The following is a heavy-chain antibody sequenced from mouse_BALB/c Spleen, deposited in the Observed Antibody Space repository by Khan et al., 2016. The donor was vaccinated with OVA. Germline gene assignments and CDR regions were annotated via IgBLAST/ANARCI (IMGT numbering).Heavy chain of an antibody. CDR2: INTYTGEP. Sequence: QIQLVQSGPELKKPGEKVKISCKASGYTFTNYGMNWVKQAPGKALKWMGWINTYTGEPTYADDFKGRFAFSLETSATTAYLQINNLKNEDTATYFFARVGIYCYFEVWGAGTTVTVSS. CDR1: GYTFTNYG. J-gene: IGHJ1*01. D-gene: IGHD1-1*02. CDR3: ARVGIYCYFEV. V-gene: IGHV9-3-1*01.